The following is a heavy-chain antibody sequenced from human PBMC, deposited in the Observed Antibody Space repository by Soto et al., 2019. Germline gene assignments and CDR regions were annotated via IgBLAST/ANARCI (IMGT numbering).Heavy chain of an antibody. CDR1: NGSISPYY. J-gene: IGHJ4*02. CDR3: ARLGGYYQALDS. CDR2: IYYAGSF. D-gene: IGHD3-22*01. V-gene: IGHV4-59*08. Sequence: PSETLSLTCTVSNGSISPYYWSWIRQSPGKGLEWIGYIYYAGSFTYNPSLKSRVTISLNTSKNEVSLRLTSVTAADTAVYYCARLGGYYQALDSWGQGTPVTVSS.